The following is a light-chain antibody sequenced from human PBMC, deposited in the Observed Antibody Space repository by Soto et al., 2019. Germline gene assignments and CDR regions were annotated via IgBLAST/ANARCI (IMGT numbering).Light chain of an antibody. V-gene: IGKV3-20*01. Sequence: PGGRATLSCRASQSIGSRYLAWYQQKPGQAPRLLIYGASSRATGIPDRFSGSGSGTDFTLTISRLEPEDVAVYYCHQYGRSPYTFGQGTKLEIK. J-gene: IGKJ2*01. CDR1: QSIGSRY. CDR3: HQYGRSPYT. CDR2: GAS.